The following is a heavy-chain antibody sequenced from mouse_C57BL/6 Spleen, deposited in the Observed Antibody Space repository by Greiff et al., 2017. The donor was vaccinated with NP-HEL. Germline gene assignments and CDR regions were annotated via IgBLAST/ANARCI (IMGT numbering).Heavy chain of an antibody. CDR3: ARIPPGYAMDY. J-gene: IGHJ4*01. V-gene: IGHV1-4*01. CDR2: INPSSGYP. Sequence: VQLQQSGAELARPGASVKMSCKASGYTFTSYTMHWVKQRPGQGLEWIGYINPSSGYPKYNQKFKDKATLTADKSSSTAYMQLSSLTSEDSAVYYCARIPPGYAMDYWGQGTSVTVSS. CDR1: GYTFTSYT.